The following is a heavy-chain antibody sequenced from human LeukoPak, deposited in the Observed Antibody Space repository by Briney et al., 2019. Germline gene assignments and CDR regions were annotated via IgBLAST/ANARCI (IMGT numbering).Heavy chain of an antibody. D-gene: IGHD1-26*01. CDR1: GYTFTSYY. J-gene: IGHJ4*02. V-gene: IGHV1-46*03. CDR2: INPSGGST. CDR3: ARAPSGSYYGSKPFDY. Sequence: GASVKVSCKASGYTFTSYYMHWVRQAPGQGLEWMGIINPSGGSTSYAQKFQGRVTMNRDTSTSTVFMELSSLRSEDTAVYYCARAPSGSYYGSKPFDYWGQGTLVTVSS.